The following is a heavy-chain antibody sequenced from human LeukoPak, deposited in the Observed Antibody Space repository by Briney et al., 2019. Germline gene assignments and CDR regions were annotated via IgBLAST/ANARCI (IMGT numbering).Heavy chain of an antibody. Sequence: GGSLRLSCAASGFTFSSYAMSWVRQAPGKGLEWVSAISSSGGSTYYADSVKGRFTISRDNSKNTLYLQMNSLRAEDTAVYYCAKLWIFGVNNYWGQGTLVTVSS. V-gene: IGHV3-23*01. CDR3: AKLWIFGVNNY. CDR2: ISSSGGST. D-gene: IGHD3-3*01. J-gene: IGHJ4*02. CDR1: GFTFSSYA.